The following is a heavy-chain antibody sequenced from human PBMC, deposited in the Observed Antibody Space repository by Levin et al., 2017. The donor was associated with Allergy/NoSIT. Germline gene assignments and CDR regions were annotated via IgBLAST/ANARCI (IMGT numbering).Heavy chain of an antibody. CDR2: IYYSGST. CDR1: GGSISSGDYY. J-gene: IGHJ3*02. CDR3: ARASMYYYDNGGAFDI. Sequence: SETLSLTCTVSGGSISSGDYYWSWIRQPPGKGLEWIGYIYYSGSTYYNPSLKSRVTISVDTSKNQFSLKLSSVTAADTAVYYCARASMYYYDNGGAFDIWGQGTMVTVSS. D-gene: IGHD3-22*01. V-gene: IGHV4-30-4*01.